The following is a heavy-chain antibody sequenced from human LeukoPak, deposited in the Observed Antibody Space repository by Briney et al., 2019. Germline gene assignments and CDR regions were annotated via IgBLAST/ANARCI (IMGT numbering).Heavy chain of an antibody. Sequence: ASVKVSCKASGYTFTSYDINWVRQATGQGLEWMGWMNPNSGNTDYAQKFQGRVTITRSTSMSTAYMELGSLRSEDTAVYYCARQCDSFDIWGQGTTVTVSS. J-gene: IGHJ3*02. V-gene: IGHV1-8*03. D-gene: IGHD3-22*01. CDR3: ARQCDSFDI. CDR1: GYTFTSYD. CDR2: MNPNSGNT.